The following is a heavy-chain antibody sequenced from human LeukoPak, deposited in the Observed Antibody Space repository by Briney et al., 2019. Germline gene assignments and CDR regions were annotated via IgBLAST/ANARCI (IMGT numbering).Heavy chain of an antibody. J-gene: IGHJ4*02. CDR2: INQDESKK. CDR1: GSTFSNDW. Sequence: GGSLRLSCAASGSTFSNDWMCWVRQAAWKRLEWVANINQDESKKYYADSVKGRFTISRDNAKNSLYLQMSSLTAEDTAIYYCARDHAYRADYWGQGTLVTVSS. CDR3: ARDHAYRADY. V-gene: IGHV3-7*01. D-gene: IGHD2-2*01.